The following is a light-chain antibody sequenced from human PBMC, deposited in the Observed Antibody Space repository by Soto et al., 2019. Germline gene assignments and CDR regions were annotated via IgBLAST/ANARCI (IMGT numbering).Light chain of an antibody. CDR1: SSNIGSNT. CDR3: AAWDDSLNYV. V-gene: IGLV1-44*01. Sequence: VLTQPPSASGTPGQRVTISCSGSSSNIGSNTVNWYQQLPGTAPKLLIYSNNQRPSGVPDRFSGSKSGTSASLAISGLQSEDEADYYCAAWDDSLNYVFGTGTKV. CDR2: SNN. J-gene: IGLJ1*01.